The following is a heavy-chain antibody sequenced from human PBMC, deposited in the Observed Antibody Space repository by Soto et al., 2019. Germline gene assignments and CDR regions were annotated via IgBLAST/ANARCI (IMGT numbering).Heavy chain of an antibody. CDR2: ISYDGSNK. CDR3: AKDSGTSYDFWSGYYPSPW. Sequence: GGSLRLSCAASGFTFSSYGMHWVRQAPGKGLEWVAVISYDGSNKYYADSVKGRFTISRDNSKNTLYLQMNSLRAEDTAVYYCAKDSGTSYDFWSGYYPSPWWGQGTLVTVSS. D-gene: IGHD3-3*01. J-gene: IGHJ4*02. CDR1: GFTFSSYG. V-gene: IGHV3-30*18.